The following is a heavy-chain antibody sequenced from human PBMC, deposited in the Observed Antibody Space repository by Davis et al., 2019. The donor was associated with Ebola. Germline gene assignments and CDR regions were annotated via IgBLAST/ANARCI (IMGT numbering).Heavy chain of an antibody. CDR1: GGSISSSSYY. J-gene: IGHJ6*03. CDR2: NYYSGST. Sequence: PSETLSLTCTVSGGSISSSSYYWGWIRQPPGKGLEWIGSNYYSGSTYYNPSLKSRVTISVDTSKNQFSLKLSSVTAADTAVYYCARVPSPPPYYYYYYMDVWGKGTTVTVSS. V-gene: IGHV4-39*07. CDR3: ARVPSPPPYYYYYYMDV.